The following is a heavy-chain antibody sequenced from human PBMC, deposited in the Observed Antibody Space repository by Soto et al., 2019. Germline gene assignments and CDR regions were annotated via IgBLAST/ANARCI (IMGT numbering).Heavy chain of an antibody. CDR2: IITIFGIA. V-gene: IGHV1-69*10. J-gene: IGHJ6*03. D-gene: IGHD7-27*01. Sequence: ASVKVSCKASGGTFISYAISWVRQAPGQGLEGMGGIITIFGIANYEQKFQGRVTITADKSTSTAYMELSRLRSEDTAVYYCASVCATGEGDYYYYYYMDVWGKGTLVTVSS. CDR3: ASVCATGEGDYYYYYYMDV. CDR1: GGTFISYA.